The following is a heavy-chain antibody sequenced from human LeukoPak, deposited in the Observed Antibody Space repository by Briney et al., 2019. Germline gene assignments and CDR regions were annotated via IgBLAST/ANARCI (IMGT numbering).Heavy chain of an antibody. Sequence: SVKVSCKASGGTFSNYAISWVRQAPGQGLEWMGRIIPILGVANYAQKFQGRVSITADKSTGTAYMELSSLRSEDTAVYFCARAPGNDAFDIWGQGTMVTVSS. CDR3: ARAPGNDAFDI. D-gene: IGHD7-27*01. CDR2: IIPILGVA. CDR1: GGTFSNYA. V-gene: IGHV1-69*04. J-gene: IGHJ3*02.